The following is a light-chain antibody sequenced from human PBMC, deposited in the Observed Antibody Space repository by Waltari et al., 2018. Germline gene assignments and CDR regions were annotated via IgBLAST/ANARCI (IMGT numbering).Light chain of an antibody. J-gene: IGKJ1*01. CDR1: QRVTRA. CDR2: GAS. CDR3: QHYLRLPVT. V-gene: IGKV3-20*01. Sequence: EIVLTQSPGTLSLSPGESPTLSCRTSQRVTRALAWYQQKPGQAPRLLIYGASNRATGIPDRFSGSGSGTDFSLTISSLEPEDFAVYYCQHYLRLPVTFGQGTKVEVK.